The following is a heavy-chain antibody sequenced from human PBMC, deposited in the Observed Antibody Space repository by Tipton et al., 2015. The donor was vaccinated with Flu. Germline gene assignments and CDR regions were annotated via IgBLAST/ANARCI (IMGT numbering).Heavy chain of an antibody. Sequence: SLRLSCAASGFTFSDYYMGWIRQAPQKGLEWVSYISSSGSTTHYADSVKGRFTISRDNAKNSVYLQMDSLRAEDTAVYYCARDRRYSSGWYFRDYWGQGTLVTVSS. V-gene: IGHV3-11*01. D-gene: IGHD6-19*01. CDR3: ARDRRYSSGWYFRDY. CDR1: GFTFSDYY. CDR2: ISSSGSTT. J-gene: IGHJ4*02.